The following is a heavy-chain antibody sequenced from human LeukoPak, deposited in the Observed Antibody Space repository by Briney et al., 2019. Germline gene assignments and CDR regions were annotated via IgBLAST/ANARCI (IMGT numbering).Heavy chain of an antibody. Sequence: GGSLRLSCAASGFTFSAYGMNWVRQAPGKGLEGVSPISTNSANTYYTDSVKGRFTISRDDSKGTLFMQMNSLRAEDTAVYYCAKGQSTIATRSFDSWGQGTLVTVSS. V-gene: IGHV3-23*01. CDR1: GFTFSAYG. CDR3: AKGQSTIATRSFDS. J-gene: IGHJ4*02. CDR2: ISTNSANT. D-gene: IGHD6-6*01.